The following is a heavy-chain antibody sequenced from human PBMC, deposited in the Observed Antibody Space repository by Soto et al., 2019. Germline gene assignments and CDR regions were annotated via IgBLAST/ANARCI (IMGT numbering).Heavy chain of an antibody. J-gene: IGHJ6*02. CDR2: VDPEDGET. D-gene: IGHD2-21*01. Sequence: EVQLVQSGAEVKKPGATVKISCKVSGFKFIDYYLYWVQQAPGKALEWMGRVDPEDGETVYSAKFQGRLTITADTSRDIAHMELSGLRSEDTAVYFCATTTAVIVAQGPMDVWGQGTTVIVSS. V-gene: IGHV1-69-2*01. CDR1: GFKFIDYY. CDR3: ATTTAVIVAQGPMDV.